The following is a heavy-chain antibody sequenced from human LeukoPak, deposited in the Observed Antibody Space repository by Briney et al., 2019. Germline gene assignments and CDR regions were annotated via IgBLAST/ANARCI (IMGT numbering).Heavy chain of an antibody. Sequence: GASVKVSCKASGYTFTSYGISWVRQAPGRGLEWMGWISGNNGNTNYAQKLQGRVTMTTDTSTSTAYVELRSLRSDDTALYYCARVRVNYVWGNYPVDYWGQGTLVTVSS. CDR3: ARVRVNYVWGNYPVDY. CDR2: ISGNNGNT. D-gene: IGHD3-16*02. J-gene: IGHJ4*02. CDR1: GYTFTSYG. V-gene: IGHV1-18*01.